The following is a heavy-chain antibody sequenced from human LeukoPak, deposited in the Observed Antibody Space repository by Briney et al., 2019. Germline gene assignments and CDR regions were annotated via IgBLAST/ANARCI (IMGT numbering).Heavy chain of an antibody. CDR2: IYYSGSP. CDR1: GGSISSSSYY. Sequence: SETLSLTCTVSGGSISSSSYYWGWIRQPPGKGLEWIGSIYYSGSPYYNPSLKSRVTISVDTSKNQFSLKLSSVTAADTAVYYCARHVDYGSGSSLNWFDPWGQGTLVTVSS. CDR3: ARHVDYGSGSSLNWFDP. J-gene: IGHJ5*02. V-gene: IGHV4-39*01. D-gene: IGHD3-10*01.